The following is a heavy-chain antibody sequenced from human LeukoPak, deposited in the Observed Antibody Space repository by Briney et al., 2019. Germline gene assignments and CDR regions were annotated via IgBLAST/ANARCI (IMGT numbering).Heavy chain of an antibody. V-gene: IGHV5-51*01. Sequence: EEPLQISSKVSGYTFTVHWIAWVRHIPGKGREWMGIIHPGASDIRYSPSFQGQVTISADKSISTAYLQWSSLKASDTAMYYCARHREYCSSTSCYLFDPWGQGTLVTVSS. J-gene: IGHJ5*02. CDR2: IHPGASDI. D-gene: IGHD2-2*01. CDR3: ARHREYCSSTSCYLFDP. CDR1: GYTFTVHW.